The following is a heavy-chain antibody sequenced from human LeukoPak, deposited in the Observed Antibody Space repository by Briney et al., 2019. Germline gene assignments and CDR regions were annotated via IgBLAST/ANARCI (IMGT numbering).Heavy chain of an antibody. D-gene: IGHD3-16*01. J-gene: IGHJ4*02. CDR2: IKSSNT. V-gene: IGHV4-61*02. Sequence: SETLSLTCTVSGGSISSDRFYWTWVRQPAGKRLEWIGRIKSSNTNYNPSLKSRVYISVDTSTNQFSLKLSSLTAADTAVYYCARVPDWTYVPDYWGQGTLVTVSS. CDR3: ARVPDWTYVPDY. CDR1: GGSISSDRFY.